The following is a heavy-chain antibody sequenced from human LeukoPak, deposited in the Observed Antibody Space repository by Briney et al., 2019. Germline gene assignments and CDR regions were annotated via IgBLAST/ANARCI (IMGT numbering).Heavy chain of an antibody. Sequence: RGESLKISCKGSGYSFTSYWIGWVRQMPGKGLEWKGIIYPGDSDTRYSPSFQGQVTISADKSISTAYLQWSSLKASDTAMYYCARARSGYSGYGPFDCWGQGTLVTVSS. D-gene: IGHD5-12*01. CDR1: GYSFTSYW. V-gene: IGHV5-51*01. J-gene: IGHJ4*02. CDR2: IYPGDSDT. CDR3: ARARSGYSGYGPFDC.